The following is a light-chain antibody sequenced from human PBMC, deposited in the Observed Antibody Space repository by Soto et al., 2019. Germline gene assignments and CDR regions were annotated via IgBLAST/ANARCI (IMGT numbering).Light chain of an antibody. CDR1: HTVGNNF. V-gene: IGKV3-20*01. CDR2: GAS. Sequence: VLTHSPGALALSPGQMATLSCRASHTVGNNFLAWYQKKPGHAPRLLIYGASIRATGDPEPFSGSGSGGDFTLTITRLEPEDSAVYYCQQYGSSPATFAQGTQ. CDR3: QQYGSSPAT. J-gene: IGKJ1*01.